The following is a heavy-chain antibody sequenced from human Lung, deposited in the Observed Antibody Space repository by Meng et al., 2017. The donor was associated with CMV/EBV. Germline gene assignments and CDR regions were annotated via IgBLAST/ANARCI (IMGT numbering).Heavy chain of an antibody. D-gene: IGHD2-15*01. J-gene: IGHJ5*02. Sequence: AEVKKPGASVQSSCTASRYTFTSYDINWGRQATGQGLEWMGWMNPNSGNTGYAQKFQGRVTMTRNTSISTAYMELSSLRSEDTAVYYCARGYCSGGSCPVFDPWGQGTLVTVSS. CDR3: ARGYCSGGSCPVFDP. CDR2: MNPNSGNT. CDR1: RYTFTSYD. V-gene: IGHV1-8*02.